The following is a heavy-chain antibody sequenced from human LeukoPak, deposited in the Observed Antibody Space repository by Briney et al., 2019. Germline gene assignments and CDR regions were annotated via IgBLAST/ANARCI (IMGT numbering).Heavy chain of an antibody. D-gene: IGHD6-19*01. CDR2: ISSNGGSK. J-gene: IGHJ4*02. CDR1: GFTFSSYD. V-gene: IGHV3-64*01. CDR3: ARAFSGAVGGTNGDY. Sequence: GGSLRLSCAASGFTFSSYDMHWVRQAPGKGLEYVSAISSNGGSKYYANSVKGRFTISRDNSKKTLYIQMGRLRAEDTVVYYCARAFSGAVGGTNGDYWGQGTLVTVSS.